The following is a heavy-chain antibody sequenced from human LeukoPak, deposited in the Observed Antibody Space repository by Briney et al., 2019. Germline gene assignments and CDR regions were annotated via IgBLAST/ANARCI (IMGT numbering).Heavy chain of an antibody. D-gene: IGHD3-10*01. CDR2: IYYSGST. CDR1: GGSISSYY. Sequence: TSETLSLTCSVSGGSISSYYWSWIRQPPGKGLEWIGYIYYSGSTNYNPSLKSRVTISVDTSKNQFSLKLSSVTAADTAVYYCARSPLKRSWFGELLFQVLFDYWGQGTLVTVSS. V-gene: IGHV4-59*01. J-gene: IGHJ4*02. CDR3: ARSPLKRSWFGELLFQVLFDY.